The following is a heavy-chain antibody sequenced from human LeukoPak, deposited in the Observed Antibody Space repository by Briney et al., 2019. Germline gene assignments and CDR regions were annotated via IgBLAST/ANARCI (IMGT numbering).Heavy chain of an antibody. Sequence: SETLSLTCTVSGCSMDRLPWNWIRQPAGKGLEWIGRIYTYGTSSYNPSLKSRVSMSVDTSKNQFSLKVNSVTAADTAVYYCAKSYIGEDGYSYFEYWGQGIPVTVSS. CDR1: GCSMDRLP. CDR2: IYTYGTS. D-gene: IGHD5-24*01. J-gene: IGHJ4*02. CDR3: AKSYIGEDGYSYFEY. V-gene: IGHV4-4*07.